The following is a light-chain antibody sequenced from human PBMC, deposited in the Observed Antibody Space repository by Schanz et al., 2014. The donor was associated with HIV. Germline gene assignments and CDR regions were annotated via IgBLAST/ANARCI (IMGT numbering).Light chain of an antibody. CDR1: SGDIGTFAA. V-gene: IGLV2-23*01. CDR3: CSYAGSVV. CDR2: EGS. J-gene: IGLJ2*01. Sequence: QSVLTQPASVSGSPGQSITISCAGTSGDIGTFAAVSWYQQHPGKAPKLMIYEGSKRPSGVSNRFSGSKSGNTASLTISGLQAEDEADYYCCSYAGSVVFGGGTKLTVL.